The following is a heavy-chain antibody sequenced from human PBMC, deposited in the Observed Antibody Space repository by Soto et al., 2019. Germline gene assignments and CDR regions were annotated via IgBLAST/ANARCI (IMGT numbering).Heavy chain of an antibody. CDR3: ASNGGSSGYYSGLDD. D-gene: IGHD3-22*01. V-gene: IGHV4-31*03. CDR2: IYYSGST. Sequence: TLSLTFTVSGGSISSGSYYWSWIRQHPGKVLEWIGYIYYSGSTYYNPSLKSRVTISVDTSKNQFSLKLSSVTAADTAVYYCASNGGSSGYYSGLDDWGQGTLVTVSS. CDR1: GGSISSGSYY. J-gene: IGHJ4*02.